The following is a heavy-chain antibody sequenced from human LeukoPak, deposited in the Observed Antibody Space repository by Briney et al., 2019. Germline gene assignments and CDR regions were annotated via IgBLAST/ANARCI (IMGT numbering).Heavy chain of an antibody. V-gene: IGHV4-39*01. J-gene: IGHJ4*02. CDR1: GGSISSSNYY. CDR2: IYYSGST. CDR3: ARPRYSYGYDFDY. Sequence: SETLSLTCTVSGGSISSSNYYWGWIRQPPGKGLEWIGSIYYSGSTYYNPSLKSRVTISVDTSKNQFSLKLTSVTAADTAVYYCARPRYSYGYDFDYWGQGTLVTVSS. D-gene: IGHD5-18*01.